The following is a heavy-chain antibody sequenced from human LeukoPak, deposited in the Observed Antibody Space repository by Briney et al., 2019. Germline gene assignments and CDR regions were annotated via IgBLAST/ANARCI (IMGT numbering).Heavy chain of an antibody. CDR1: GFTFSNYA. CDR3: ARNSLGYCSGGSCYSSWYFDL. J-gene: IGHJ2*01. CDR2: ISDSGGNT. V-gene: IGHV3-23*01. Sequence: GGSLRLSYAASGFTFSNYAMSWVGQAPGKGLEWVSGISDSGGNTHYADSVRGRFTISRDNSKNTLYLQMNSLRAADAAVYYCARNSLGYCSGGSCYSSWYFDLWGRGTLVTVSS. D-gene: IGHD2-15*01.